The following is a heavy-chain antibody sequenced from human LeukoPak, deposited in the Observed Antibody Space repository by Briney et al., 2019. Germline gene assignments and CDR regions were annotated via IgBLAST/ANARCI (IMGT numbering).Heavy chain of an antibody. D-gene: IGHD6-13*01. Sequence: GESLKISCKGSGYSFTSYWIGWVRQTPGKGLEWMGIIYPGDSDTRYSPSFQGQVTISADKSISTAYLQWSSLKASDTAMYYCARLSGYSSPVDWFDPWGQGTLVTVSS. CDR2: IYPGDSDT. V-gene: IGHV5-51*01. J-gene: IGHJ5*02. CDR1: GYSFTSYW. CDR3: ARLSGYSSPVDWFDP.